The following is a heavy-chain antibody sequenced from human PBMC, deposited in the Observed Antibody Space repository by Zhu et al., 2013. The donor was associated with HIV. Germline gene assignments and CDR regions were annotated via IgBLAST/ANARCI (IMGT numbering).Heavy chain of an antibody. Sequence: QVQLVQSGAEVKKPGSSVKVSCKASGGTFSSYAISWVRQAPGQGLEWMGWIIPMFTITNYAQKFQGRVTITADESTSTAYMELSSLRSEDTAVYYCATHSGGDYNFFDYWGQGTLVTVSS. CDR3: ATHSGGDYNFFDY. V-gene: IGHV1-69*12. CDR1: GGTFSSYA. CDR2: IIPMFTIT. J-gene: IGHJ4*02. D-gene: IGHD2-21*02.